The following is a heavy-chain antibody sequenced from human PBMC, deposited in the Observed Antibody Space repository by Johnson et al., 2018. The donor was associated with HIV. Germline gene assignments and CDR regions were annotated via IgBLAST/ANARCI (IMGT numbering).Heavy chain of an antibody. CDR1: GFTFSDYY. Sequence: QVQLVESGGALVKPGGSLRLSCAASGFTFSDYYMNWIRQAPGKGLEWVSFIISSGSTIQYADSVKGRFTISRDNAKNSLYLQMNSLRDEDTAVYYCARDLRPPTRTFDLWGQGTMVTVSS. V-gene: IGHV3-11*04. D-gene: IGHD5/OR15-5a*01. CDR3: ARDLRPPTRTFDL. CDR2: IISSGSTI. J-gene: IGHJ3*01.